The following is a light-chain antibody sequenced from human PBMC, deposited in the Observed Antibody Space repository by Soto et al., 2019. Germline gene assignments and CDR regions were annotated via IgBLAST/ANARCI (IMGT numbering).Light chain of an antibody. CDR1: SSDVGGYNY. CDR3: SSYTSLSTLV. J-gene: IGLJ1*01. V-gene: IGLV2-14*01. Sequence: QSVLTQPASVSGSPGQSITISCTGTSSDVGGYNYVSWYQQHPGKAPKLMIYDVSNRPSGVSNRFSGSKSGSTASLTISGPQDEDEADYYCSSYTSLSTLVFGTGTKVTVL. CDR2: DVS.